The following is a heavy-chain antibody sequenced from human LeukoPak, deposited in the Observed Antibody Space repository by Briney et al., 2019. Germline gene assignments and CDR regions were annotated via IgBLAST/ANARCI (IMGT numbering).Heavy chain of an antibody. CDR1: GFTLNEHV. CDR3: ARRGFQGYMDV. CDR2: ISFGGVT. D-gene: IGHD1-26*01. J-gene: IGHJ6*03. Sequence: PTGRSLRLSCAASGFTLNEHVMHWVRQTPGEGLQWVASISFGGVTYYAASVKGRFTVSRDTFANTFSLQLNSLRADDTAVYSCARRGFQGYMDVWGKGTTVTVSS. V-gene: IGHV3-23*01.